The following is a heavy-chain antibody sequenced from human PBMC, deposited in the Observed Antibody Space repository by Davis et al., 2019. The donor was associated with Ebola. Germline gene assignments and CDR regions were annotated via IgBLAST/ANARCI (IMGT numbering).Heavy chain of an antibody. J-gene: IGHJ5*02. CDR3: ARHSDLGELFYLDP. CDR1: AFTVSDNY. V-gene: IGHV4-4*07. CDR2: TFISGRT. Sequence: PGGSLRLSCAVSAFTVSDNYMSWVRQSAGKGLEWIGHTFISGRTNYSPSLKSRVTISIDTSKNELSLKLTSVTAADTAVYYCARHSDLGELFYLDPWGQGTLVTVSS. D-gene: IGHD3-10*01.